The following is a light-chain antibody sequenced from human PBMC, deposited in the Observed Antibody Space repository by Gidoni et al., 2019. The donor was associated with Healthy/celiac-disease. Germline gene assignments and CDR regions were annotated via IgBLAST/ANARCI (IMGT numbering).Light chain of an antibody. J-gene: IGKJ1*01. CDR3: QQYNSYST. V-gene: IGKV1-5*01. CDR2: DAS. Sequence: DIQMTQSPSTLSASVGDRVTITCRASQSISSWLDWYQQKPGKAPKLLIYDASSLESGVPSRFSGSGSGTEFTLTISSLQPYDFATYYCQQYNSYSTFGQGTKVEIQ. CDR1: QSISSW.